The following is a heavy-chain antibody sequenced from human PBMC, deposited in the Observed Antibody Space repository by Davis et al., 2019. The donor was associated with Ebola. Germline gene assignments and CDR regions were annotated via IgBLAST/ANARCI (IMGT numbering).Heavy chain of an antibody. D-gene: IGHD3-22*01. J-gene: IGHJ4*02. V-gene: IGHV4-4*02. Sequence: SETLSLTCAVSGGSISSSNWWSWVRQPPGKGQEWIGEIYHSGSTNYNPSLKSRVTISVDKSKNQFSLKLSSVTAADTAVYYCARDASYDSSGYYNKWGQGTLVTVSS. CDR1: GGSISSSNW. CDR2: IYHSGST. CDR3: ARDASYDSSGYYNK.